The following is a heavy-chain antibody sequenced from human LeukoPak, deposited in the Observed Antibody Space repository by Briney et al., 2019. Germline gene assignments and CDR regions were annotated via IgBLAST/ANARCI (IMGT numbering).Heavy chain of an antibody. V-gene: IGHV4-38-2*01. D-gene: IGHD3-3*01. CDR1: GYSISSGYY. J-gene: IGHJ6*04. CDR2: IYHSGST. Sequence: ESGPTLVKPSETLSLTCAVSGYSISSGYYWGWIRQPPGKGLEWIGNIYHSGSTYYNPSLKSRVTISVDTSKNQFSLKLSSVTAADTAVYYCARVGSGYDFWSGYYTEVDVWGKGTTVTVSS. CDR3: ARVGSGYDFWSGYYTEVDV.